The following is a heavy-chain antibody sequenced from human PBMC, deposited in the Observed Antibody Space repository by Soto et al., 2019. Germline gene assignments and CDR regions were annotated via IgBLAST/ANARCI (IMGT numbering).Heavy chain of an antibody. D-gene: IGHD2-2*01. V-gene: IGHV1-3*01. Sequence: GASVKVSCKASGYTFTTYAMHWVRQAPGQGLEWMGWLNAGNGNTKFSQKYQGRVTITRDTSASTAYMELGSLTSEDTAVYYCARDATYCSSTTCQYYGLDVWGQGITVTVSS. CDR2: LNAGNGNT. CDR1: GYTFTTYA. CDR3: ARDATYCSSTTCQYYGLDV. J-gene: IGHJ6*02.